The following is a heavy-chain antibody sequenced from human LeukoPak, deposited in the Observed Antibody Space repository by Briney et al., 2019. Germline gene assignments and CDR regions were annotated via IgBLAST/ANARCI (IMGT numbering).Heavy chain of an antibody. J-gene: IGHJ4*02. Sequence: GGSLRLSCAASGFTFSSYAMCWVRNAPGQGLEWVSAISGSGGSTYYADSVKGRFTISRVNSKNTLYLQMNSLRADATAGYYCAKGLGSGVRGTFDYWGQGTLVPVSS. CDR2: ISGSGGST. CDR1: GFTFSSYA. CDR3: AKGLGSGVRGTFDY. V-gene: IGHV3-23*01. D-gene: IGHD3-10*01.